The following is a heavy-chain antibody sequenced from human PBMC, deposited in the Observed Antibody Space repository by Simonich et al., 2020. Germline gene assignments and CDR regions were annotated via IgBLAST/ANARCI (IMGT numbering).Heavy chain of an antibody. D-gene: IGHD6-13*01. Sequence: EVQLVESGGGLVQPGRSLRLSCAASGFTFDDYAMHWVRQAPGKGLGWVSGISWNSGNIGYADSVKGRFTISRDNAKNSLYLQMNSLRAEDTALYYCAKDIAAAGAEYFQHWGQGTLVTVSS. J-gene: IGHJ1*01. CDR2: ISWNSGNI. CDR1: GFTFDDYA. CDR3: AKDIAAAGAEYFQH. V-gene: IGHV3-9*01.